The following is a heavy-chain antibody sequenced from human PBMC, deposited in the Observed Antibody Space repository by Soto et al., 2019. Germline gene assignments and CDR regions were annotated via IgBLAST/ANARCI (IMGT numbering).Heavy chain of an antibody. Sequence: QVQLVQSGAEVKRPGASAKVSCKASGYTFTNYGINWVRQAPGHGLEWLGWVSTYSDSINYAQRLHDRVTMTTDTSTSTAYMELRSLRSDDTAVYYCARDLNWHDVLGFDYWGQGTLVTVSS. V-gene: IGHV1-18*01. CDR2: VSTYSDSI. CDR1: GYTFTNYG. J-gene: IGHJ4*02. CDR3: ARDLNWHDVLGFDY. D-gene: IGHD1-20*01.